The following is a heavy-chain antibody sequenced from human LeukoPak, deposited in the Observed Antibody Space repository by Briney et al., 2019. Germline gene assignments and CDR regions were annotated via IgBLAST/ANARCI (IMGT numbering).Heavy chain of an antibody. V-gene: IGHV3-30*02. J-gene: IGHJ4*02. CDR1: QFTFSSYG. Sequence: PGGSLRLSCAASQFTFSSYGMHWVRQAPGKGLEWVAFIGYDGNNKYYADSVKGRFTISRDISKNTVYLQMNSLRVEDTAVYYCAKDFYWAFDYWGQGTLVTVSS. CDR2: IGYDGNNK. CDR3: AKDFYWAFDY. D-gene: IGHD2-8*02.